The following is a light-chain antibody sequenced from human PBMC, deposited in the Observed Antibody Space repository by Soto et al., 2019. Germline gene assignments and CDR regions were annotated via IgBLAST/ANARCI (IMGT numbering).Light chain of an antibody. J-gene: IGKJ5*01. CDR1: QDIITW. Sequence: DIKMTQSPSSVTASVGDRVTITCRASQDIITWLAWYQQKPGKAPNLLIYTASNLQSGVPSRFSGSGSGTHFTLTISSLQPEDFGTYYCQQTDSFPITFGQGTRLEIK. V-gene: IGKV1-12*01. CDR2: TAS. CDR3: QQTDSFPIT.